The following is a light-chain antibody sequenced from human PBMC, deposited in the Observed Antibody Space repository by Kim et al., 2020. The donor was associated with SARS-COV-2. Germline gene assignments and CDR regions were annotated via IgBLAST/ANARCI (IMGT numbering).Light chain of an antibody. CDR2: GNS. Sequence: QSVLTQPPSVSGAPGQRVTISCTGSSSNIGAGYDVHWYQQLPGTATQLLIYGNSNRPSGVPDRFCGSKSGTTASPAITGLQAEDDADYYCQSYDSSLSDAEVFGTGTKVTVL. J-gene: IGLJ1*01. CDR1: SSNIGAGYD. CDR3: QSYDSSLSDAEV. V-gene: IGLV1-40*01.